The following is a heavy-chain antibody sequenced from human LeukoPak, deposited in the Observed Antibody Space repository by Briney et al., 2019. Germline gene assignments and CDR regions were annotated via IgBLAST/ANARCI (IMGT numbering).Heavy chain of an antibody. CDR2: FDPEDGEP. D-gene: IGHD2/OR15-2a*01. J-gene: IGHJ5*02. V-gene: IGHV1-24*01. CDR1: GSTLTELS. CDR3: ATDFLGFDP. Sequence: ASVKVSCKVSGSTLTELSMHWVRQAPGEGLEWMGGFDPEDGEPIYAQKFQGRATMTEDTSTDTVHMELSSLRSEDTAVYYCATDFLGFDPWGQGTLVTVSS.